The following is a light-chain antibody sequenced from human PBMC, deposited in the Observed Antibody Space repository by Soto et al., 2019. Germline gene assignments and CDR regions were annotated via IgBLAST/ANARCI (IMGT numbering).Light chain of an antibody. CDR1: TGVVTSGHW. Sequence: QAVVTQEPSLTVSPGGTVTLTCGSSTGVVTSGHWPYWYQQKPGQAPRTLIYDTTNKHFWTPARFSGSLLRGKAALTLSRAQHEDEAVYYCSLTYTSGRVFGGGTKLTVL. CDR2: DTT. J-gene: IGLJ2*01. CDR3: SLTYTSGRV. V-gene: IGLV7-46*01.